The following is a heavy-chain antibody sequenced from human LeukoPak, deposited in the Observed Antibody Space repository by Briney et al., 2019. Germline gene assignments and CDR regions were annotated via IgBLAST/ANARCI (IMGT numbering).Heavy chain of an antibody. CDR2: MNPSSGNT. Sequence: ASVKVSFKASGYTFASYDINWVRQATGQGPEWMGWMNPSSGNTGYAQTFQGRVSMTRDTSTNTAYLELSILRSEDTAVYYCATHTYYYSSGSFAYWGQGTLVTVSS. CDR3: ATHTYYYSSGSFAY. V-gene: IGHV1-8*01. D-gene: IGHD3-10*01. J-gene: IGHJ4*02. CDR1: GYTFASYD.